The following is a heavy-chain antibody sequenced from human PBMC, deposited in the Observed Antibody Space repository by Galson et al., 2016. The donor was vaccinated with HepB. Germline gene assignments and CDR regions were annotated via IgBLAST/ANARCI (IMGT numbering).Heavy chain of an antibody. J-gene: IGHJ5*02. D-gene: IGHD5-12*01. V-gene: IGHV3-53*01. CDR3: ARVPGFS. Sequence: SLRLSCAASGFTVSTNYMSWVRQAPGKGLEWVSFIYSGGGTYYADSVKGRFTISRDSSKNTLYLQMNSLRAEDTAVYYCARVPGFSWGQGTLVTVSS. CDR2: IYSGGGT. CDR1: GFTVSTNY.